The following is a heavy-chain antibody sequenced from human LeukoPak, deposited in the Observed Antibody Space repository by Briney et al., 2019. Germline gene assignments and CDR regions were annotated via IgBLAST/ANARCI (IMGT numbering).Heavy chain of an antibody. Sequence: SETLSLTCTVSGGSISSSSYYWGWIRQPPGKGLEWIGSIYYSGSTYYNPSLKSRVTISVDTSKNQFSLKLSSVTAADTAVCYCARDSSGWERGFDPWGQGTLVTVSS. V-gene: IGHV4-39*07. CDR3: ARDSSGWERGFDP. J-gene: IGHJ5*02. CDR2: IYYSGST. D-gene: IGHD6-19*01. CDR1: GGSISSSSYY.